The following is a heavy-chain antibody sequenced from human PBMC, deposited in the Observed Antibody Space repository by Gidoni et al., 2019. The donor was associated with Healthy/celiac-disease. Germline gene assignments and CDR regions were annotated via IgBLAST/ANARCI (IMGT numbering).Heavy chain of an antibody. J-gene: IGHJ4*02. CDR3: ARDLAAGIDY. V-gene: IGHV3-21*01. CDR1: GFTFSSYS. CDR2: ISSSSSYI. D-gene: IGHD6-13*01. Sequence: EVQLVESGGGMVKPGGSLSLSCAASGFTFSSYSMNWVRQAPGKGLEWVSSISSSSSYIYYADSVKGRFTISRDNAKNSLYLQMNSLRAEDTAVYYCARDLAAGIDYWGQGTLVTVSS.